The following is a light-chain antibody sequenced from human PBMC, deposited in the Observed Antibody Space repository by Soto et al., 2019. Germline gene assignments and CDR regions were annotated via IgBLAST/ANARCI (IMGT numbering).Light chain of an antibody. J-gene: IGKJ4*01. CDR1: QRVSTN. CDR3: QQYHDWVT. CDR2: DAS. V-gene: IGKV3D-15*01. Sequence: VMTQSPGTLSVSPGETATLSCGTSQRVSTNLAWYQQKPGQPPRLLIYDASTRATGIPARFRGSGSGTEFTLTISYLRPEEFAVYFCQQYHDWVTFGGGTKVEI.